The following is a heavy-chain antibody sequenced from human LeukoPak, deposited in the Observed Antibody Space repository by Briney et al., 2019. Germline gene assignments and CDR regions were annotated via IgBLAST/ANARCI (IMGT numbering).Heavy chain of an antibody. CDR3: AKDSNYYGSRGGWFDP. Sequence: PGGSLRLSCAASGFTFSSYAMSWVRQAPGKGLEWVSAISGIGGSTYYADSVKGRFTISRDNSKNTLYLQMNSLRAEDTAVYYCAKDSNYYGSRGGWFDPWGQGTLVTVSS. J-gene: IGHJ5*02. CDR2: ISGIGGST. V-gene: IGHV3-23*01. CDR1: GFTFSSYA. D-gene: IGHD3-10*01.